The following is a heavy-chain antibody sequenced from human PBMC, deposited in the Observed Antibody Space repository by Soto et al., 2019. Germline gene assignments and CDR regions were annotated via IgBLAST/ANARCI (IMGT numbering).Heavy chain of an antibody. J-gene: IGHJ4*02. CDR3: ARVGGPLAARLDY. D-gene: IGHD6-6*01. Sequence: ASVKVSCKASGYTFTSYAMHWVRQAPGQRLEWMGWINAGNGNTKYSQKFQGRVTITRDTSASTAYMELSSLRSEDTAVYYCARVGGPLAARLDYWGQGTLVTVSS. CDR2: INAGNGNT. V-gene: IGHV1-3*01. CDR1: GYTFTSYA.